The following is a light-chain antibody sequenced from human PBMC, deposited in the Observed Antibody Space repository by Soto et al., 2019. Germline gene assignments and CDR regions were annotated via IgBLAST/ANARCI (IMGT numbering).Light chain of an antibody. CDR3: CSYAGRYV. Sequence: QSALTQPASVSGSPGQSITISCTGTSSDVGSYNLVSWYQQHPGKAPKLIIYEGSKRPSGVSDRFSASKSGNTASLTISGLQAEDEADYYCCSYAGRYVFGTGTKLTVL. J-gene: IGLJ1*01. CDR2: EGS. CDR1: SSDVGSYNL. V-gene: IGLV2-23*01.